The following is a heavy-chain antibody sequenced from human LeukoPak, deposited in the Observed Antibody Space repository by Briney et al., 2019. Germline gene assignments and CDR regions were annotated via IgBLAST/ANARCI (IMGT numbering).Heavy chain of an antibody. Sequence: GGSLRLSCAASGFTVSSNSMSWVRQAPGKGLEGVSVIYSGGSTFYADSVKGRFTISRDNSKNTLYLQMNSLRAEDTAVYYCARKHYYDSSGFFPPMDYWGQGTLVTVSS. V-gene: IGHV3-66*01. D-gene: IGHD3-22*01. J-gene: IGHJ4*02. CDR2: IYSGGST. CDR1: GFTVSSNS. CDR3: ARKHYYDSSGFFPPMDY.